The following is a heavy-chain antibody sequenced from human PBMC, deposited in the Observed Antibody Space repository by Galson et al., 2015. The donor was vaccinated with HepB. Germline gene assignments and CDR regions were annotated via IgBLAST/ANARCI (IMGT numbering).Heavy chain of an antibody. CDR3: ARDRPGYSSAWFFDY. D-gene: IGHD6-19*01. CDR2: ISSSGSTI. Sequence: SLRLSCAASGFTFSSNSMNWVRQAPGKGLEWVSYISSSGSTIYYADSVKGRFTISRDNAKNSLYLQMNSLRDEDTAVYYCARDRPGYSSAWFFDYWGQGTLVTVSS. J-gene: IGHJ4*02. CDR1: GFTFSSNS. V-gene: IGHV3-48*02.